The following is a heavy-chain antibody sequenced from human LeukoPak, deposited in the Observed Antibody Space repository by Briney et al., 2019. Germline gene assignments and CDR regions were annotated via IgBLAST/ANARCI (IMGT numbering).Heavy chain of an antibody. J-gene: IGHJ4*02. CDR1: GGSFSGYY. D-gene: IGHD6-13*01. CDR3: ARRAYGVYSSTWYYFDY. V-gene: IGHV4-30-4*01. Sequence: SETLSLTCAVYGGSFSGYYWSWIRQPPGKGLEWIGYIYYSGSTYYNPSLKSRVTISIDTSKNQFSLKLTSVTAADTAVYYCARRAYGVYSSTWYYFDYWGQGTLVTVSS. CDR2: IYYSGST.